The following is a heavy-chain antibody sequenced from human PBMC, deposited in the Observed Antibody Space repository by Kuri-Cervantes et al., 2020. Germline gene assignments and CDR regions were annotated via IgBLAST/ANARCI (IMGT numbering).Heavy chain of an antibody. CDR2: ISSSGSTI. CDR3: AKAPSRQLTEDY. J-gene: IGHJ4*02. D-gene: IGHD6-13*01. Sequence: GGSLRLSCAASGFTFSNYWMSWVRQAPGKGLEWVSYISSSGSTIYYADSVKGRFTISRDNSKNTLYLQMNRLRAEDTAVYYCAKAPSRQLTEDYWGQGTLVTVSS. CDR1: GFTFSNYW. V-gene: IGHV3-48*01.